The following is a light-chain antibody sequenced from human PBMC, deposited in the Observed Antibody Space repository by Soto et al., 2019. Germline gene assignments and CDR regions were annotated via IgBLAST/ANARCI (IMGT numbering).Light chain of an antibody. Sequence: QSVLTQPASVSGSPGQSITISCAGTSSDVGSYNYVPWYQQHPGKAPKLMIYEVSDRPSGISSRLYGPKSGNTASLTISGLQTEEEDDYYCSSYTSSSTLFRNGTTVTVL. CDR3: SSYTSSSTL. CDR1: SSDVGSYNY. CDR2: EVS. J-gene: IGLJ1*01. V-gene: IGLV2-14*01.